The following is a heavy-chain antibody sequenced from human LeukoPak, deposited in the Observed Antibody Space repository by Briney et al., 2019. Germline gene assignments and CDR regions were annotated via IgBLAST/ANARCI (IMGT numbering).Heavy chain of an antibody. CDR1: GGSISSGGYS. J-gene: IGHJ4*02. CDR2: IYHSGST. V-gene: IGHV4-30-2*03. CDR3: AMRIVVAAFDY. D-gene: IGHD6-19*01. Sequence: SQTLSLTCAVSGGSISSGGYSWSWIRQPPGKGLEWIGYIYHSGSTYYNPSLKSRVTISLDTSKSNFSLNLSSVTAADTAVYYCAMRIVVAAFDYWGQGTPVTVSS.